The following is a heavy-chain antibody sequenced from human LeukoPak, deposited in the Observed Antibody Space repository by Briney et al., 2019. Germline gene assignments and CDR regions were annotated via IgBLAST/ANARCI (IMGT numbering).Heavy chain of an antibody. Sequence: GGSLRLSCAASGFTFSSYWMHWVRHAPGKGLVWVSRINSDGSSTSYADSVKGRFTISRDNAKNTLYLQMNSLRAEDTAVYYCARSLEGAVARFDYWGQGTLVTVSS. D-gene: IGHD6-19*01. CDR2: INSDGSST. J-gene: IGHJ4*02. CDR3: ARSLEGAVARFDY. V-gene: IGHV3-74*01. CDR1: GFTFSSYW.